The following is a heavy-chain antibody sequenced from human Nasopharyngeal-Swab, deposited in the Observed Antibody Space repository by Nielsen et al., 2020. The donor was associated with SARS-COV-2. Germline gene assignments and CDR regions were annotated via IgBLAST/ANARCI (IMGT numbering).Heavy chain of an antibody. CDR3: ATGAYSSSWYYYYYGMDV. D-gene: IGHD6-13*01. Sequence: LRLTCTVSGGSISSGSYYWSWIRQPPGKGLEWIGRIYTSGSTNYNPSLKSRVTISVDTSKNQFSLKLSSVTAADTAVYYCATGAYSSSWYYYYYGMDVWGQGTTVTVSS. CDR1: GGSISSGSYY. CDR2: IYTSGST. V-gene: IGHV4-61*02. J-gene: IGHJ6*02.